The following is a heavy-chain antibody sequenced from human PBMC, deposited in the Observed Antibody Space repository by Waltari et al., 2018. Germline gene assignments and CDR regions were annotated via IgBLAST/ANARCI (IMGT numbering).Heavy chain of an antibody. J-gene: IGHJ5*02. D-gene: IGHD3-9*01. CDR1: GASISSESYY. CDR2: ISYSGST. CDR3: ARLSYHIVTGYGWFDP. V-gene: IGHV4-39*01. Sequence: QLQLQESGPGLVKPSEPLSLTCTVSGASISSESYYWGWIRPPPGKGLEWIGIISYSGSTYYNPSLKSRVTISVDTSKNQFSLKLSSVTAADTAVYYCARLSYHIVTGYGWFDPWGLGTLVTVSS.